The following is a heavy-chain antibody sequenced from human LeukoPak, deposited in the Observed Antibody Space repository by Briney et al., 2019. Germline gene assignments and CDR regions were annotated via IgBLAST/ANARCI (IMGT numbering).Heavy chain of an antibody. CDR1: SYSIRSDYY. Sequence: SETLSLTCTVSSYSIRSDYYWGWIRPTPGKGLGWIASINHSGITYYSPSLKSRVTVSVDMSKNQFSLQLTSVTAADTAVYYCGRDRPSGYYDYWGQGILVTVSS. D-gene: IGHD3-22*01. J-gene: IGHJ4*02. CDR3: GRDRPSGYYDY. CDR2: INHSGIT. V-gene: IGHV4-38-2*02.